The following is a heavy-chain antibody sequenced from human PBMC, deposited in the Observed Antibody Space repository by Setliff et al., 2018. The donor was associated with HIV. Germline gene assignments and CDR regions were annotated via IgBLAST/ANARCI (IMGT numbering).Heavy chain of an antibody. CDR1: GDSVNDRSYF. CDR2: GSYSGSS. D-gene: IGHD3-16*01. Sequence: SETLSLTCTVSGDSVNDRSYFWGWIRQPPGKGLEWIGSGSYSGSSYYNPSLKSRVTIAVDTSKNQFSLKLISMTAADTAVYYCATIKPGGASFDNWGQGTLVTVSS. CDR3: ATIKPGGASFDN. J-gene: IGHJ4*02. V-gene: IGHV4-39*01.